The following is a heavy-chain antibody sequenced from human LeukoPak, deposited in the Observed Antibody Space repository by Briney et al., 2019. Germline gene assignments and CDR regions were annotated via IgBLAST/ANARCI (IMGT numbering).Heavy chain of an antibody. J-gene: IGHJ3*02. CDR1: GYTFTSYY. V-gene: IGHV1-46*01. CDR2: IYPSGGST. D-gene: IGHD2-21*02. CDR3: AREHIVVVTAMPNAFDI. Sequence: ASVKVSCKASGYTFTSYYMHWVRQAPGQGLEWMRIIYPSGGSTSYAQKFQGRVTMTRDMSTSTVYMELSSLRSEDTAVYYCAREHIVVVTAMPNAFDIWGQGTMVTVSS.